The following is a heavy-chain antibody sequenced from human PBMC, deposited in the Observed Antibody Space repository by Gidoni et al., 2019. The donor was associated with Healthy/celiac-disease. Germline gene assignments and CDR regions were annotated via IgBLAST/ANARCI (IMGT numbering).Heavy chain of an antibody. J-gene: IGHJ4*02. CDR3: ARETYYDFWSGYPQGHFFDY. V-gene: IGHV4-59*01. Sequence: QVQLQESGPGLVKPSETLSLTCPVSGGSISSSYWSWIRQPPGKGLAWIGYIYYSGSTNYNPSLKSRVTISVDTSKNQFSLKLSSVTAADTAVYYCARETYYDFWSGYPQGHFFDYWGQGTLVTVSS. D-gene: IGHD3-3*01. CDR2: IYYSGST. CDR1: GGSISSSY.